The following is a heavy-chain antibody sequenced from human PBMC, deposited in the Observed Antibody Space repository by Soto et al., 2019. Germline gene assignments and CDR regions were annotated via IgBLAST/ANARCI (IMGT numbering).Heavy chain of an antibody. D-gene: IGHD6-13*01. Sequence: PENLSVTCTVSGGFISSYYWSWSRQPPGKGLEWIGYIYYSGSTNYNPSLKSRVTISVDTSKNQFSLKLSSVTAADTAVYYCASDQGIGIDVCCEGGT. CDR3: ASDQGIGIDV. CDR2: IYYSGST. J-gene: IGHJ6*02. CDR1: GGFISSYY. V-gene: IGHV4-59*01.